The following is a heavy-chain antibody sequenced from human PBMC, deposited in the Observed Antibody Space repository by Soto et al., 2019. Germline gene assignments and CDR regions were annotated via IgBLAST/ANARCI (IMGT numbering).Heavy chain of an antibody. CDR3: ARAPHRFRGVFTWFDP. CDR2: IWYDGSNK. CDR1: GCTFSSYG. Sequence: GGSLRLSCAASGCTFSSYGMRWVRQAPGKGLEWVAVIWYDGSNKYYADSVKGRFTISRDNSKNTLYLQMNSLRAEDTAVYYCARAPHRFRGVFTWFDPWGHGTPVTVSS. J-gene: IGHJ5*02. V-gene: IGHV3-33*08. D-gene: IGHD3-10*01.